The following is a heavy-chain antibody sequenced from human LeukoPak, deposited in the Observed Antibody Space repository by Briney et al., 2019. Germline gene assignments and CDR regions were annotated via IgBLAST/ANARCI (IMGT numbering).Heavy chain of an antibody. CDR1: GFTFSSYA. CDR2: ISGSGGST. D-gene: IGHD6-19*01. CDR3: ARVSYSSGWYSDY. J-gene: IGHJ4*02. V-gene: IGHV3-23*01. Sequence: GGSLRLSCAASGFTFSSYAMSWVRQAPGKGLEWVSAISGSGGSTYYADSVKGRFTISRDNSKNTLYLQMNSLRAEDTAVYYCARVSYSSGWYSDYWGQGTLVTVSS.